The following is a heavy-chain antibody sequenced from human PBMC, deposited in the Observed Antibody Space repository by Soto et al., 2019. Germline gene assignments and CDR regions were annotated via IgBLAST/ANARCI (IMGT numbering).Heavy chain of an antibody. CDR3: AREVATIDFDY. CDR2: MNPNSGNT. CDR1: GYTFTSYD. Sequence: GASVKGSCKASGYTFTSYDINWVRQATGQGLEWMGWMNPNSGNTGYAQKFQGRVTMTRNTSISTAYMELSSLRSEDTAVYYYAREVATIDFDYWGQGTLVTVSS. J-gene: IGHJ4*02. V-gene: IGHV1-8*01. D-gene: IGHD5-12*01.